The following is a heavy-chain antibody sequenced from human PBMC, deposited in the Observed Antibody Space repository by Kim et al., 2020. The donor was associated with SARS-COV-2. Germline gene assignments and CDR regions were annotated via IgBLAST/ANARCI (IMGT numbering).Heavy chain of an antibody. CDR1: GFTFSSYA. CDR3: AKAPDSSGWYGGYFDY. D-gene: IGHD6-19*01. J-gene: IGHJ4*02. CDR2: ISGSGGST. V-gene: IGHV3-23*01. Sequence: GGSLRLSCAASGFTFSSYAMSWVRQAPGKGLEWVSDISGSGGSTYYADFVKGRFTISRDNSKNTLYLQMNSLRAEDTAVYYCAKAPDSSGWYGGYFDYWGQGTLVTVSS.